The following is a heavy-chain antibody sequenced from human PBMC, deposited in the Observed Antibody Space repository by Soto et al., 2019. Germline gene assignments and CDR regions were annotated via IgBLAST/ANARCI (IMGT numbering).Heavy chain of an antibody. V-gene: IGHV1-18*01. CDR3: ARDGDFWSGFDSWFDP. J-gene: IGHJ5*02. CDR1: GYTFTSYG. CDR2: ISAYNGNT. D-gene: IGHD3-3*01. Sequence: GASVKVSCKASGYTFTSYGISWVRQAPGQGLEWMGWISAYNGNTNYAQKLQGRVTMTTDTSTSTAYMELRSLRSDDTAVYYCARDGDFWSGFDSWFDPWGQGTLVTVSS.